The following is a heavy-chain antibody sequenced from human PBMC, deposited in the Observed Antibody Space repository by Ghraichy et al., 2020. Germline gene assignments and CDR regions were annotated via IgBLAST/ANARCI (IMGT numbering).Heavy chain of an antibody. CDR1: GFSFSNYG. Sequence: GESLNISCAASGFSFSNYGMHWVRQAPGKGLEWVASIWSDGRYKFYGDSVKGRFIISRDNSNNILYLEMTSLRAEDTAIYHCVREGELHRHDFDYWGQGTLVTVSS. CDR2: IWSDGRYK. J-gene: IGHJ4*02. V-gene: IGHV3-33*01. D-gene: IGHD1-7*01. CDR3: VREGELHRHDFDY.